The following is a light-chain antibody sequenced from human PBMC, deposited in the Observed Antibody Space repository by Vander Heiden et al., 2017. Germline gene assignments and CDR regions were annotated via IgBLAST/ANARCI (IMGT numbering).Light chain of an antibody. CDR1: TGAVTGGDS. V-gene: IGLV7-46*01. CDR2: ETN. CDR3: LVSYSSTSVI. Sequence: QAVVTQEPSLSVSPGGTVPPTCGPSTGAVTGGDSPYWLQQKPGQAPRTRIYETNSRHSWTPGRFSGSLVGGKGALTLSGAQPEDEADYFCLVSYSSTSVIFGGGTRLTVL. J-gene: IGLJ2*01.